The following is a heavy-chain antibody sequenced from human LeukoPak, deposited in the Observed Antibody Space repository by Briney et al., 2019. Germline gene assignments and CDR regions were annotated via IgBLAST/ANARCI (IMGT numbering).Heavy chain of an antibody. Sequence: SETLSLTCTVSGGSISSSSYYWGWIRQPPGKGLEWIGSIYYSGSTYYNPSLKSRVTISVDTSKNQFSLKLSSVTAADTAVYYCARHREYSGSWVDYWGQGTLVTVSS. V-gene: IGHV4-39*01. CDR1: GGSISSSSYY. CDR3: ARHREYSGSWVDY. D-gene: IGHD6-6*01. CDR2: IYYSGST. J-gene: IGHJ4*02.